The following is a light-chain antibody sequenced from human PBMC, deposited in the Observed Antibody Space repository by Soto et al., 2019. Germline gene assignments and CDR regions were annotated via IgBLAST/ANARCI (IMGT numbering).Light chain of an antibody. J-gene: IGKJ2*01. Sequence: EIVMTQSPGTLSLSPGERVTLSCRASQSLSSYLAWYQQKPGQAPRLLIYGASSRATGIPDRFSGSGSGTDFTLTISRLEPEDFAVYYCRQYGSSPSYTFGQGTKLEIK. CDR1: QSLSSY. CDR2: GAS. CDR3: RQYGSSPSYT. V-gene: IGKV3-20*01.